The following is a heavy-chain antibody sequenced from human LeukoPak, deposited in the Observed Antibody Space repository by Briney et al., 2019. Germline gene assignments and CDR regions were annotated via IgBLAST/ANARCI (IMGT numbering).Heavy chain of an antibody. V-gene: IGHV4-59*08. J-gene: IGHJ4*02. Sequence: SETLSLTCIVSGGFISDNYWSWIRQPPGKGLEWIGYVYYAGTTNYNPSLRSRVTIWVDTSKTHFSLNLYSVTAADTAVYYCVKHTSYGGNSAFGDWGQGTLASVSS. CDR1: GGFISDNY. D-gene: IGHD4-23*01. CDR2: VYYAGTT. CDR3: VKHTSYGGNSAFGD.